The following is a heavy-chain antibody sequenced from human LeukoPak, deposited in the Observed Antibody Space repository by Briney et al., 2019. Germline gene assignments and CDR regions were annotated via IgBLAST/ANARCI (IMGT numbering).Heavy chain of an antibody. CDR1: GLTFSNAW. V-gene: IGHV3-15*01. D-gene: IGHD4-23*01. Sequence: KPGGSLRLSCAASGLTFSNAWMSWVRQAPGKGLEWGVRIKSKTDGGTTDYAAPVKGRFTISRDDTKNKLYLQMNSLKSGETYVYYCTADLPGGYSDYFDYWGQGTLVTVSS. CDR2: IKSKTDGGTT. CDR3: TADLPGGYSDYFDY. J-gene: IGHJ4*02.